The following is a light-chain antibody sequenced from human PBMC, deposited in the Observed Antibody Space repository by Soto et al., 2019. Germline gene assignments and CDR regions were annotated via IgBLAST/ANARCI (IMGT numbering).Light chain of an antibody. CDR2: EVT. CDR1: SSDVGSYNL. CDR3: CSYAGRSTFYV. V-gene: IGLV2-23*02. Sequence: QSVLTQPASVSGSPGQSITISCTGTSSDVGSYNLVSWYQQHPGKAPNLMIYEVTKRPSGVSNRFTGSKSGNTASLTISGLQAEDGAEYYCCSYAGRSTFYVFGTGTKVTVL. J-gene: IGLJ1*01.